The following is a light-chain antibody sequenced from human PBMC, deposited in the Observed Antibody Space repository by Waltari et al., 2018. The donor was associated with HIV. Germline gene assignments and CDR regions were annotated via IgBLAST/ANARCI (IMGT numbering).Light chain of an antibody. CDR2: GKN. CDR1: NLRTYY. V-gene: IGLV3-19*01. CDR3: KTRDRSGNLYV. Sequence: SSEVTQDPAVSVASGQTVKNTCKGDNLRTYYASWYQQKPGQAPVLVSYGKNKRPAEIPDRFSSSASRNTASLTITGAQAEDEADYYCKTRDRSGNLYVFGTGTTVTVL. J-gene: IGLJ1*01.